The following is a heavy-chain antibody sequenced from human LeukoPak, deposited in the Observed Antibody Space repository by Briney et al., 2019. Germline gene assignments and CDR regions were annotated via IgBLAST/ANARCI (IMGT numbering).Heavy chain of an antibody. CDR3: AIDHRSAVTTINWFDP. V-gene: IGHV3-33*01. J-gene: IGHJ5*02. Sequence: GRSLRLSCAASGFTFSSYGMHWVRQAPGKGLEWVAVIWYDGSNKYYVDSVQGRFTISRDNSKNTLYLQMNSLRAEDTAVYYCAIDHRSAVTTINWFDPWGQGTLVTVTS. CDR2: IWYDGSNK. CDR1: GFTFSSYG. D-gene: IGHD4-17*01.